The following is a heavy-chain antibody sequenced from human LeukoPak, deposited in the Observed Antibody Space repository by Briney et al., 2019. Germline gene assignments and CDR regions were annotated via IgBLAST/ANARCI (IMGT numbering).Heavy chain of an antibody. CDR2: INPNSGGT. D-gene: IGHD1-14*01. J-gene: IGHJ6*01. CDR3: ARSGAGHRDLYYYYGMYV. CDR1: GYTFTCYY. Sequence: ASVTVSFKSSGYTFTCYYLHWVRQAPGQGLEWMGWINPNSGGTNNAQKFQGRITMTRDTSISTAYMELSRLRSDDTAVYYCARSGAGHRDLYYYYGMYVWGQGATVTVS. V-gene: IGHV1-2*02.